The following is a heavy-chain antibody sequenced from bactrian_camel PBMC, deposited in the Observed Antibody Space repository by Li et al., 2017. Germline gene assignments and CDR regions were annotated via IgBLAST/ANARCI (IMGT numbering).Heavy chain of an antibody. Sequence: HVQLVESGGGSVQTGGSLKLSCVYSENTWKRHCMGWFRQVPGKEREGVATLDSDDSTEYAPFVAGRFTISKDNAMNTLYLQMDSLKPEDSAMYYCARSRFVFRGCDLSTSGYYYGGQGTQVTV. CDR1: ENTWKRHC. CDR3: ARSRFVFRGCDLSTSGYYY. D-gene: IGHD5*01. J-gene: IGHJ4*01. V-gene: IGHV3S57*01. CDR2: LDSDDST.